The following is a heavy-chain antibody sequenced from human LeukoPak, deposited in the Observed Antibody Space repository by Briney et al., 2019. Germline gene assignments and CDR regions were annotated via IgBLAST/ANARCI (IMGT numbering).Heavy chain of an antibody. CDR1: GGTFSSYA. Sequence: SVKVSCKSSGGTFSSYAISWVRQAPGQGLEWMGRIIPILGIANYAQKFQGRVTITADKSTSTAYMELSSLRSEDTAVYYCARDPGIAVAGHYYYYGMDVWGQGTTVTVSS. V-gene: IGHV1-69*04. J-gene: IGHJ6*02. CDR2: IIPILGIA. CDR3: ARDPGIAVAGHYYYYGMDV. D-gene: IGHD6-19*01.